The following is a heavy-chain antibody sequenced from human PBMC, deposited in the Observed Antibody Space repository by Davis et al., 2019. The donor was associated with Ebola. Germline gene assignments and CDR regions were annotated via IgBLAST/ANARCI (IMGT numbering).Heavy chain of an antibody. J-gene: IGHJ6*04. V-gene: IGHV3-23*01. CDR3: AKGSCAKGNGDYMIRHGMDA. CDR1: GFTLNNCG. CDR2: INSGGT. D-gene: IGHD4-17*01. Sequence: GESLKIPCAASGFTLNNCGMNWVRQAPGKGLEWVSGINSGGTFYADSVKGRSTISRDNSKNTLYLEVNSLRAEDTAIYYCAKGSCAKGNGDYMIRHGMDAWGRGTAVTVSS.